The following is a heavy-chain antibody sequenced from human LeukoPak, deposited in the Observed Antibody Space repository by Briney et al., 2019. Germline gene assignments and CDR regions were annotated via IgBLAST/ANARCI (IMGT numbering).Heavy chain of an antibody. CDR3: AKRGVVIRVILVGFYKEAYYFDS. CDR1: GITLSNYG. V-gene: IGHV3-23*01. Sequence: GGSLRLSCAVSGITLSNYGMSWVRKAPGKGLEWVAGMSGSGGGTNYADSVKGRFAVSRDNSKNTLYLQMKSLRAEDTAVYFCAKRGVVIRVILVGFYKEAYYFDSWGQGALVTVSS. J-gene: IGHJ4*02. D-gene: IGHD3-22*01. CDR2: MSGSGGGT.